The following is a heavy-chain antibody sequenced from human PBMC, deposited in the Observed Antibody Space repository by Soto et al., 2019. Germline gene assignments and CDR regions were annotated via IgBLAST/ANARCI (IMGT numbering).Heavy chain of an antibody. D-gene: IGHD6-13*01. Sequence: GGSLRLSCAASGFTFSSYGMHWVRQAPGKGLEWVAVISYDGSNKYYADSVKGRFTISRDNSKNTLYLQMNSLRAEDTAVYYCAKVIHSSSWYNFDYWGQGTLVTVSS. CDR1: GFTFSSYG. CDR2: ISYDGSNK. J-gene: IGHJ4*02. CDR3: AKVIHSSSWYNFDY. V-gene: IGHV3-30*18.